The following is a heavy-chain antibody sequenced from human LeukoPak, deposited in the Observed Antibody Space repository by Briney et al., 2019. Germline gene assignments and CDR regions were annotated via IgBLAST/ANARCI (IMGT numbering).Heavy chain of an antibody. V-gene: IGHV3-23*01. Sequence: PGGSLRLSCAASGFTFSSYAMIWVRQAPGKGLEWVSTISSSGDSTYYADSVKGRFTISRDNSKNTLYLQMNSLRAEDTAVYFCAKGYSGSYSAFDYWGQGTLVTASS. CDR1: GFTFSSYA. J-gene: IGHJ4*02. CDR3: AKGYSGSYSAFDY. CDR2: ISSSGDST. D-gene: IGHD1-26*01.